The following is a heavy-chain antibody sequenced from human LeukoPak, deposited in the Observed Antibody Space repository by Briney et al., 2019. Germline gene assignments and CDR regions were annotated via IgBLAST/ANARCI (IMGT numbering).Heavy chain of an antibody. Sequence: SETLSLTCTVSGASISSGACYWSWIRQHPGKGLEWIGYSRYSGNAYYNPYLRSRVTISVDTSENQFSLKLSSVTAADTAVYYCARDHPTGAGAFDIWGQGTMVTVSS. CDR3: ARDHPTGAGAFDI. CDR2: SRYSGNA. J-gene: IGHJ3*02. V-gene: IGHV4-31*03. CDR1: GASISSGACY.